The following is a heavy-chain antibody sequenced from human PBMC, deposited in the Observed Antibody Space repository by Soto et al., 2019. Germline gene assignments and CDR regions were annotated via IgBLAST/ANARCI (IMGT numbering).Heavy chain of an antibody. CDR3: ARVSDYYYYMDV. Sequence: PSETLSLTCTVSGGSISSYYWSWIRQPPGKGLEWIGYIYYSGSTNYNPSLKSRVTISVDTSKNQFSLKLSSVTAADTAVYYCARVSDYYYYMDVWGKGTTVTVSS. CDR1: GGSISSYY. CDR2: IYYSGST. J-gene: IGHJ6*03. V-gene: IGHV4-59*01.